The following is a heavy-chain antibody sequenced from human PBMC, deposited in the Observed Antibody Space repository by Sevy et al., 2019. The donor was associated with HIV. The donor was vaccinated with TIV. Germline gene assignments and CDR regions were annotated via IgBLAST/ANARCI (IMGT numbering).Heavy chain of an antibody. CDR2: TSGSGGST. Sequence: GGSLRLSCAASGFTFSSYAMSWVRQAPGKGLEWVSATSGSGGSTYYADSVKGRFTISRDNSKNTLYLQMNSLRAEDTAVYYCAKEGERREYSSSWYGEGYYYGMDVWGQGTTVTVSS. D-gene: IGHD6-13*01. CDR1: GFTFSSYA. J-gene: IGHJ6*02. V-gene: IGHV3-23*01. CDR3: AKEGERREYSSSWYGEGYYYGMDV.